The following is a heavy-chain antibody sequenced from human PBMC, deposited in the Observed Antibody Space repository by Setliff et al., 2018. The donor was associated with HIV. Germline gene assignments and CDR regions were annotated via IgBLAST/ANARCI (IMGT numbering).Heavy chain of an antibody. CDR2: ITSSSSHI. Sequence: GGSLRLSCAASGFTFSRYSMSWVRQAPGKGLEWVSSITSSSSHIYYADSVKGRFTISRDNDKNSLYLQMNSLRAEDTAVYYCAREMATFYAFDIWGQGTMVTVS. V-gene: IGHV3-21*01. J-gene: IGHJ3*02. CDR3: AREMATFYAFDI. D-gene: IGHD5-12*01. CDR1: GFTFSRYS.